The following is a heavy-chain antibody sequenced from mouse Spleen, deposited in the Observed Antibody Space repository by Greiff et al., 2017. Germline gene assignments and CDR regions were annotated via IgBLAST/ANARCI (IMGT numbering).Heavy chain of an antibody. CDR1: GYSITSGYY. V-gene: IGHV3-6*01. Sequence: EVQVVESGPGLVKPSQSLSLTCSVTGYSITSGYYWNWIRQFPGNKLEWMGYISYDGSNNYNPSLKNRISITRDTSKNQFFLKLNSVTTEDTATYYCARGTTATPYYYAMDYWGQGTSVTVSS. J-gene: IGHJ4*01. D-gene: IGHD1-2*01. CDR2: ISYDGSN. CDR3: ARGTTATPYYYAMDY.